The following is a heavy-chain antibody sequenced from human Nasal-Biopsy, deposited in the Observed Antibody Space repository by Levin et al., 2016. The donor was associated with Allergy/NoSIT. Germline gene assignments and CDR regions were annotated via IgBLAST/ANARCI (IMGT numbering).Heavy chain of an antibody. V-gene: IGHV5-51*01. CDR3: ATSGSPPV. CDR1: ENNFDSHW. D-gene: IGHD2-15*01. J-gene: IGHJ4*02. CDR2: IYAGDSYT. Sequence: ASVKVSCKGSENNFDSHWIGWVRQKPGQGLEWMGVIYAGDSYTRNSPSFQGHVTMSVDKSISTAYLQWSSLKASDTAMYYCATSGSPPVWGLGTLVTGLL.